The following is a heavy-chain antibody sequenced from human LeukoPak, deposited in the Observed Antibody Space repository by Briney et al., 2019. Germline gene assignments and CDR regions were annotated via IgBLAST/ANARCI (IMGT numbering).Heavy chain of an antibody. CDR3: ARDRSTGSGLFQH. V-gene: IGHV4-39*07. J-gene: IGHJ1*01. CDR1: GGSISSSSYY. CDR2: IYYSGST. D-gene: IGHD6-19*01. Sequence: KSSETLSLTCTVSGGSISSSSYYWGWIRQPPGKGLEWIGSIYYSGSTYYNPSLKSRVTISVDTSKNQFSLKLSSVTAADTAVYYCARDRSTGSGLFQHWGQGTLVTVSS.